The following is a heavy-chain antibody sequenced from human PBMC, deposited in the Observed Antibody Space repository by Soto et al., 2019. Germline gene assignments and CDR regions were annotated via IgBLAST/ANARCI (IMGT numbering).Heavy chain of an antibody. CDR3: ASLIAVAGTALSECFVP. CDR2: IYYSGST. Sequence: SETLSLTCTVSGGSISSYYWSWIRQPPGKGLKWIGYIYYSGSTNYNPSLKSRVTISVDTSKNQFSLKLSSVTAADTAVYYCASLIAVAGTALSECFVPWGQGTLVTVSS. V-gene: IGHV4-59*01. CDR1: GGSISSYY. D-gene: IGHD6-19*01. J-gene: IGHJ5*02.